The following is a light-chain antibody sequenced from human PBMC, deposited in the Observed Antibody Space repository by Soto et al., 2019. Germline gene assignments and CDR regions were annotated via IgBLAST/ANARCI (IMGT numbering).Light chain of an antibody. V-gene: IGKV3-20*01. Sequence: EIVLTQSPGTLSLSPGERATLSCRASQSVNTNYLAWYQQKSGQAPRLLIYGASSRATGIPDRFSGSGSGTDFTLTISRLEPEYVAAYFCQQYGSSPITFGQGTRLEIK. J-gene: IGKJ5*01. CDR3: QQYGSSPIT. CDR2: GAS. CDR1: QSVNTNY.